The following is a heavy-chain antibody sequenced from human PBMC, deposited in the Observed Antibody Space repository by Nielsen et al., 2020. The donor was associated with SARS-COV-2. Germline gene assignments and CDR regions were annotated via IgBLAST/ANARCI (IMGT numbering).Heavy chain of an antibody. D-gene: IGHD6-13*01. CDR3: ASRHPSSSSLALDI. Sequence: ASVKVSCKASGGTFSSYAISWVRQAPGQGLEWMGKINPSSDSTNYAQKFQGRVTMTRDTSTSTVYMEVSSLRSEDTAVYYCASRHPSSSSLALDIWGQGTMVTVSS. CDR1: GGTFSSYA. CDR2: INPSSDST. V-gene: IGHV1-46*01. J-gene: IGHJ3*02.